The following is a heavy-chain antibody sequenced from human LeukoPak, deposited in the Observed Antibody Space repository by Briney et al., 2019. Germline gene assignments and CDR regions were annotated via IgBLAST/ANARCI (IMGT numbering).Heavy chain of an antibody. J-gene: IGHJ2*01. Sequence: GESLKISCKGSGYSFTSYWIGWVRQMPGKGLEWMGIIYPGDSDAKYSPSFQGQVTFSADKSISTAYLQWSSLKASDTAVYYCARSPRKYWYFDLWGRGTLVTVSS. V-gene: IGHV5-51*01. CDR1: GYSFTSYW. CDR2: IYPGDSDA. CDR3: ARSPRKYWYFDL.